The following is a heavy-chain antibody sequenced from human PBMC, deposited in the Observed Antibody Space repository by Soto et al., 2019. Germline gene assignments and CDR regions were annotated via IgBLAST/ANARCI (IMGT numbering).Heavy chain of an antibody. V-gene: IGHV3-7*01. Sequence: VGSLRLSCAASGFTFSSYWMSWIRQAPGKGLEWVANIKQEGSEKYYVDSVKGRFTLSRDNAKNSLHLQMNSLRAEDTAIYFCARVAYSYGWIYDYWGQGTLVTVSS. D-gene: IGHD6-19*01. CDR3: ARVAYSYGWIYDY. J-gene: IGHJ4*01. CDR1: GFTFSSYW. CDR2: IKQEGSEK.